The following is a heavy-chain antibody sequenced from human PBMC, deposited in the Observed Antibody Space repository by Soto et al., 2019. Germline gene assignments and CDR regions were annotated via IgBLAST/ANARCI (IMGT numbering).Heavy chain of an antibody. V-gene: IGHV4-34*01. CDR3: VRGQPHRITIFEVVIRSYDYGMDV. D-gene: IGHD3-3*01. CDR1: GESFTGYY. CDR2: INYRGST. Sequence: QVQLQQWGAGLLKPSETLSLTCAVYGESFTGYYWTWIRQTPGKGLEWIGEINYRGSTYYNPSLESRITMAVDTSKNQFSLKLSSVTAADTAVYFCVRGQPHRITIFEVVIRSYDYGMDVWGQGTTVTVSS. J-gene: IGHJ6*02.